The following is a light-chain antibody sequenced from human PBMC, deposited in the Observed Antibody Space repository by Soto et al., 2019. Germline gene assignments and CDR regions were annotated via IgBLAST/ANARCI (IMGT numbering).Light chain of an antibody. CDR3: QQYGSSPPMYT. CDR1: QSVSSSY. Sequence: EIVLTQSPGTLSLSPGERATLSCRASQSVSSSYLAWYQQKPGQAPRLIIYGASSRATGIPDRFSGSGSGTDFTLTISRLETEDFALYYCQQYGSSPPMYTFGQGTKLEIK. CDR2: GAS. V-gene: IGKV3-20*01. J-gene: IGKJ2*01.